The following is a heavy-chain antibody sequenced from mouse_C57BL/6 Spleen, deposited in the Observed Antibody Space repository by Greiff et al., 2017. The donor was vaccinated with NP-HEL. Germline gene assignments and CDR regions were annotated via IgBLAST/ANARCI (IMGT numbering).Heavy chain of an antibody. CDR2: INPNYGTT. D-gene: IGHD2-5*01. J-gene: IGHJ4*01. Sequence: VQLQQSGPELVKPGASVKISCKASGYSFTDYNMNWLKQSNGKSLEWIGVINPNYGTTSYNQKFKGKATLTVDQSSSTAYMQLNSLTSEDSAVYYCARECYSNYVTRAMDYWGQGTSVTVSS. CDR1: GYSFTDYN. CDR3: ARECYSNYVTRAMDY. V-gene: IGHV1-39*01.